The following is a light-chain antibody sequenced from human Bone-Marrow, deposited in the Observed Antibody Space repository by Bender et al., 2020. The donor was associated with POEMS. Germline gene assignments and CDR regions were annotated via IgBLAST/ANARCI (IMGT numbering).Light chain of an antibody. CDR3: AGFDDSVSGLV. J-gene: IGLJ3*02. V-gene: IGLV2-14*01. Sequence: QSALTQPASVSGSPGQSITISCTGTISDVGGYGYVSWYQQHPGMAPKLLIYMDSQRPSGVPDRFSGSKSGTSASLAISGLRSEDEADYYCAGFDDSVSGLVFGGGTRLTVL. CDR2: MDS. CDR1: ISDVGGYGY.